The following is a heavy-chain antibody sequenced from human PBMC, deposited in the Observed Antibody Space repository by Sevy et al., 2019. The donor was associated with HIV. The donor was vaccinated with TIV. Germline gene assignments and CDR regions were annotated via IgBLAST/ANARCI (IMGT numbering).Heavy chain of an antibody. V-gene: IGHV3-23*01. J-gene: IGHJ6*02. CDR2: ISGSGGST. CDR3: ARDGYNWNYDYYYGMDV. CDR1: GFTFSSYA. Sequence: GGSLRLSCAASGFTFSSYAMSWVRQAPGKGLEWVSAISGSGGSTYYADSVKGRFTISRDNAKNSLYLQMNSLRAEDTAVYYCARDGYNWNYDYYYGMDVWGQGTTVTVSS. D-gene: IGHD1-20*01.